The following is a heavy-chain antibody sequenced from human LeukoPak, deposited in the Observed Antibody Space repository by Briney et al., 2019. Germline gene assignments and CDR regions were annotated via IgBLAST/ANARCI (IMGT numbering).Heavy chain of an antibody. Sequence: GGSLRLSCAASGFTFSSYSMNWVRQAPGKGLEWVSSISSSSSYIYYADSVKGRFTISRDNAKDSLYLQMNSLRAEDTAVYYCARETEWLENAFDIWGQGTMVAVCS. CDR2: ISSSSSYI. J-gene: IGHJ3*02. CDR1: GFTFSSYS. CDR3: ARETEWLENAFDI. D-gene: IGHD3-3*01. V-gene: IGHV3-21*01.